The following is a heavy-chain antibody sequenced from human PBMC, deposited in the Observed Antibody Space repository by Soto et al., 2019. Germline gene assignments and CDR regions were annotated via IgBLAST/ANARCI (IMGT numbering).Heavy chain of an antibody. CDR1: GFTVSSYW. D-gene: IGHD3-10*01. CDR2: INTDGSST. CDR3: ARVFGGY. Sequence: EVQLVESGGGLVQPGGSLRLSCAASGFTVSSYWIHWVRQAPGKGLVWVSRINTDGSSTNYADSVKGRVTISRDNAKNTLYLQMSSLRAEDPAIYYRARVFGGYWGQGTLVTVSS. J-gene: IGHJ4*02. V-gene: IGHV3-74*01.